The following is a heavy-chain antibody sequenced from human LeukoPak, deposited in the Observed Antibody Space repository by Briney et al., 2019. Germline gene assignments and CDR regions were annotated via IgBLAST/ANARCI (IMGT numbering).Heavy chain of an antibody. CDR2: ISSSGGTP. Sequence: GGPLRLSCAASGFTFNTYAMSWVRQAPGKGLEWVSGISSSGGTPYYPDSVKGRLTISRDNSKSTLYLQMNSLRAEDTAVYYCATYGSGTYYRKAFDYWGQGTLVTVSS. D-gene: IGHD3-10*01. J-gene: IGHJ4*02. CDR3: ATYGSGTYYRKAFDY. CDR1: GFTFNTYA. V-gene: IGHV3-23*01.